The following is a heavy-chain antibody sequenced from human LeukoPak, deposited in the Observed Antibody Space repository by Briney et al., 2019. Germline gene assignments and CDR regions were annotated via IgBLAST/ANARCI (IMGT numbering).Heavy chain of an antibody. CDR3: AREVVPAASFDY. CDR1: GGSISSSSYY. D-gene: IGHD2-2*01. V-gene: IGHV4-39*02. Sequence: KPSGTLSLTCTVSGGSISSSSYYWGWIRQPPGKGLEWIGSIYYSGSTYYNPSLKSRVTISVDTSKNQFSLKLSSVTAADTAVYYCAREVVPAASFDYWGQGTLVTVSS. CDR2: IYYSGST. J-gene: IGHJ4*02.